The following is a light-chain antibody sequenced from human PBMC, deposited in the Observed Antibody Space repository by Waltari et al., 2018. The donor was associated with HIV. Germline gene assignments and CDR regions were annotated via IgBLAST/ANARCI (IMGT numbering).Light chain of an antibody. CDR1: SHNNGNNY. Sequence: QSVLTQPPSASGTPGQRVTIPSSGSSHNNGNNYLYWYQQLPGTAPKVLIYRSNQRPSGVPDRFSGSKSGTSASLAISGLRSEDEADYYCAAWEDSLSGPVFGGGTKLIVL. CDR3: AAWEDSLSGPV. J-gene: IGLJ3*02. V-gene: IGLV1-47*01. CDR2: RSN.